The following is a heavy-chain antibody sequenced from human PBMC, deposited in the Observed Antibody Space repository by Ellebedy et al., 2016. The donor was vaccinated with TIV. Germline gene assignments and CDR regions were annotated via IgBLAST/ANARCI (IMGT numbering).Heavy chain of an antibody. J-gene: IGHJ4*02. CDR1: GGSISSYY. Sequence: GSLRLXXTVSGGSISSYYRSWIRQPPGKGLEWIGYIYYSGSTNYNPSLKSRVTISVDTSKNQFSLKLSSVTAADTAVYYCARSRDGYSDDDWGQGTLVTVSS. V-gene: IGHV4-59*08. CDR3: ARSRDGYSDDD. CDR2: IYYSGST. D-gene: IGHD5-24*01.